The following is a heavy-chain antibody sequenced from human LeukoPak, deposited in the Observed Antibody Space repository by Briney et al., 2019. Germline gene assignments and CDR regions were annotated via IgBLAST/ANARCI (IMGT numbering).Heavy chain of an antibody. J-gene: IGHJ4*02. D-gene: IGHD5-24*01. CDR3: ARGRGYNSFDY. Sequence: SETLSLTCAVYGGSFSGYYWSWIRQPPGKGLEWIGEINHSGSTNYNPSLKSRVTISVDTSKNQFSLKLGSVTAADTAVYHCARGRGYNSFDYWGQGTLVTVSS. V-gene: IGHV4-34*01. CDR2: INHSGST. CDR1: GGSFSGYY.